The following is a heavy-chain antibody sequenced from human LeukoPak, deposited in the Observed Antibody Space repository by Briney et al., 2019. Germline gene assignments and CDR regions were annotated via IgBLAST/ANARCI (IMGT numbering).Heavy chain of an antibody. Sequence: GGSLRLSCAASGFTFSSYSMNWVRPAPGKGLEWVSSISSSSSYIYYADSVKGRFTISRDNAKNSLYLQMNSLRAEDTAVYYCARDRTTVTTLGWFDPWGQGTLVTVSS. J-gene: IGHJ5*02. CDR2: ISSSSSYI. CDR1: GFTFSSYS. CDR3: ARDRTTVTTLGWFDP. D-gene: IGHD4-17*01. V-gene: IGHV3-21*01.